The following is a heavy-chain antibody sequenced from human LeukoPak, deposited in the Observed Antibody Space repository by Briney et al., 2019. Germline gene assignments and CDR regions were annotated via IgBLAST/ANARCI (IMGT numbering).Heavy chain of an antibody. CDR3: AAVSSHTVNSNWFLYLSF. CDR2: IKSNSGGGTS. CDR1: GFSFGPTW. Sequence: GSLRLSCASSGFSFGPTWMSWVRQAPGKGLEWVGLIKSNSGGGTSDYATPVKGRFTISRDDSRNMVYLQMDNLKSEDTARYYCAAVSSHTVNSNWFLYLSFWGQGAVVTVSS. J-gene: IGHJ4*02. D-gene: IGHD6-13*01. V-gene: IGHV3-15*05.